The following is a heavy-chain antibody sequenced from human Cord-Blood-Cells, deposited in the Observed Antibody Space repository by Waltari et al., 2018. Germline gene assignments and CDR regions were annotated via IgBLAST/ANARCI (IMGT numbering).Heavy chain of an antibody. Sequence: QVQLVQSGAEVKKPGASVKVSCKASGYTFTGYYMHWVRQAPGQGLERMGRINPNNGGTNYAQKFQGRVTMTRYTSISTAYMELSRRRSDDAAVDYCARGARLGMDYWGQGTLVTVSS. J-gene: IGHJ4*02. CDR3: ARGARLGMDY. V-gene: IGHV1-2*06. CDR2: INPNNGGT. CDR1: GYTFTGYY. D-gene: IGHD7-27*01.